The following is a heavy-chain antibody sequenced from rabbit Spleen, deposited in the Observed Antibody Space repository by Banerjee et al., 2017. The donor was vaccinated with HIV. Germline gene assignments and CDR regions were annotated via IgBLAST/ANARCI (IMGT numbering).Heavy chain of an antibody. CDR2: IYAGNSGTT. CDR3: ARDTGSSFSTYGMDL. J-gene: IGHJ6*01. Sequence: EESGGGLVQPEGSLTLTCTASGFSFSSSYWVCWVRQAPGKGLEWIACIYAGNSGTTYYASWAKGRFTISKTSSTTVTLQMTSLTAADTATYFCARDTGSSFSTYGMDLWGQGTLVTVS. CDR1: GFSFSSSYW. V-gene: IGHV1S45*01. D-gene: IGHD8-1*01.